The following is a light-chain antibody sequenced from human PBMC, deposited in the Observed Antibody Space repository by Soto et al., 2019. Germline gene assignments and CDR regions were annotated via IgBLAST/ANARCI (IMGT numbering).Light chain of an antibody. Sequence: EIVLTQSPATLSLSPGERATLSCRASQSVSRYLAWYQQKPGQAPRLLIYDAFKRATGIPARFSGSGSGTDFTLTISSLEPEDFAVYYCQQRSNWPTFGQGTKVEIK. CDR1: QSVSRY. CDR2: DAF. CDR3: QQRSNWPT. J-gene: IGKJ1*01. V-gene: IGKV3-11*01.